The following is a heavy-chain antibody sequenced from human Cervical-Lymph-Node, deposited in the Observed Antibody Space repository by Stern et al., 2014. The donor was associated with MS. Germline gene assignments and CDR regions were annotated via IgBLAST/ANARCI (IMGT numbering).Heavy chain of an antibody. D-gene: IGHD3-16*02. J-gene: IGHJ4*02. CDR1: GGTISNYI. Sequence: QVQLVQSGAEVKKPGSSGKVSCKGSGGTISNYIIGWVRQAPGQGLEWMGGIIPMFGIANYAEKFQDRVTITADESTSTAYMDLSSLRSEDTAVYYCARATSDYIWGTYRFLDSWGQGTLVIVSS. CDR2: IIPMFGIA. V-gene: IGHV1-69*01. CDR3: ARATSDYIWGTYRFLDS.